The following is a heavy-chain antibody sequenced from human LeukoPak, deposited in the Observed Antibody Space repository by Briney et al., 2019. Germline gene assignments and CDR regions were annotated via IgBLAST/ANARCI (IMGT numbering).Heavy chain of an antibody. J-gene: IGHJ6*03. CDR2: IIPIFGTA. Sequence: ASVKVSCKASGGTFSSYAISWVRQAPGQGLEWMGGIIPIFGTANYAQKFQGRVTNTTDESTSTAYMELSSLRSEDTAVYYCARGRSEVVPAARHYYYMDVWGKGTTVTVSS. V-gene: IGHV1-69*05. D-gene: IGHD2-2*01. CDR3: ARGRSEVVPAARHYYYMDV. CDR1: GGTFSSYA.